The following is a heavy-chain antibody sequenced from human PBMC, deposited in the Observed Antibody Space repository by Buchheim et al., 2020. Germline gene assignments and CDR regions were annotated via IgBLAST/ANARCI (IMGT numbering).Heavy chain of an antibody. CDR3: ARGLRSYGS. CDR2: ISYDGSNK. D-gene: IGHD6-6*01. V-gene: IGHV3-30*04. J-gene: IGHJ4*02. CDR1: GFTFSSYS. Sequence: QVQLVESGGGVVQPGRSPRLSCAASGFTFSSYSMHWVRQAPGKGLEWVAVISYDGSNKYYADSVKGRFTISRDNSKNTLYLQMNSLRAEDTAVYYCARGLRSYGSWGQGTL.